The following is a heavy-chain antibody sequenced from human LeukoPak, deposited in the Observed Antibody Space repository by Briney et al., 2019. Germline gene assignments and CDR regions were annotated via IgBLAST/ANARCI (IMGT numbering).Heavy chain of an antibody. J-gene: IGHJ4*02. Sequence: GGSLRLSCAASGFTFSSYAMSWVRQAPGKGLEWVSAISGSGGSTYYADSVKGRFTISKDNSKNTLYLQMNSLRAEDTAVYYCAKGPYQPLLYFDYWGQGTLVTVSS. V-gene: IGHV3-23*01. CDR1: GFTFSSYA. D-gene: IGHD2-2*01. CDR3: AKGPYQPLLYFDY. CDR2: ISGSGGST.